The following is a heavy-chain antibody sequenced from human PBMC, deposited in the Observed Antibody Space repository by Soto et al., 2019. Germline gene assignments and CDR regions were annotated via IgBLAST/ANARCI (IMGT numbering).Heavy chain of an antibody. Sequence: QVQLVQSGPEVKRPGASVRISCRTAGYSFKNYAIHWVRQAPGKKLARRGWSNEGSGNTRYSHKFQGRMSIARDTSASTSYLDLRSLTSEDTAVYFCARDDRTISGAVTLDYWGPGTLVTVSS. D-gene: IGHD3-3*02. CDR2: SNEGSGNT. V-gene: IGHV1-3*01. J-gene: IGHJ4*02. CDR1: GYSFKNYA. CDR3: ARDDRTISGAVTLDY.